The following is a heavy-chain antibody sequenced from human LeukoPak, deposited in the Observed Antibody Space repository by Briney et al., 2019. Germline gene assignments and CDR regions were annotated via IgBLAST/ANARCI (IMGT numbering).Heavy chain of an antibody. J-gene: IGHJ4*02. Sequence: GGSLRISCEVSGFRLTTYGTHWVRQAPGKGLEWVAVIAFDGGNAYYVDSVKGRFTISRDNFKNTVSLHMNSLRPEDSAIYYCARDRLVEWLRLRGPFDYWGQGTLVIVSS. V-gene: IGHV3-30*19. CDR1: GFRLTTYG. CDR3: ARDRLVEWLRLRGPFDY. CDR2: IAFDGGNA. D-gene: IGHD5-12*01.